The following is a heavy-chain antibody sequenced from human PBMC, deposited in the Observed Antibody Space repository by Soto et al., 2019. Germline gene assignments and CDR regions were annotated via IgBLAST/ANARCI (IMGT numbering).Heavy chain of an antibody. V-gene: IGHV3-23*01. CDR1: GFTFSSYA. D-gene: IGHD3-10*01. Sequence: GGSLRLSCAASGFTFSSYAMSWVRQAPGKGLEWVSAISGSGGSTYYADSVKGRLTISRDNSKNTLYLQMNSLRAEDTAVYYCAKDRGPENYFDYWGQGTLVTVSS. CDR3: AKDRGPENYFDY. CDR2: ISGSGGST. J-gene: IGHJ4*02.